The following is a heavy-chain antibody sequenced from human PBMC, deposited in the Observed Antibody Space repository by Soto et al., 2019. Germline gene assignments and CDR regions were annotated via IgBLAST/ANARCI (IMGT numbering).Heavy chain of an antibody. Sequence: QVQLQQWGAGLLKPSETLSLTCAVYGGSFSAYYWSWIRQPPGKGLEWIGEINHSGSTNYNPSLKSRVTISVDTSKNQYSLKLSSVTAADTAVYYCARRSHPGRWFALWGQGTLVTVSS. CDR1: GGSFSAYY. D-gene: IGHD1-26*01. CDR3: ARRSHPGRWFAL. V-gene: IGHV4-34*01. CDR2: INHSGST. J-gene: IGHJ5*02.